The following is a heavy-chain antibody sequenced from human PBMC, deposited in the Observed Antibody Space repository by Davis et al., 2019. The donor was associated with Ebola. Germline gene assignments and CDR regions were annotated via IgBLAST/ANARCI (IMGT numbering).Heavy chain of an antibody. CDR3: ARGGLWFGELLFREDFDY. D-gene: IGHD3-10*01. CDR2: IIPLFGTT. Sequence: SVKVSCKASVGTFSSYAISWVRQAPGQGLEWMGGIIPLFGTTNYAQKFRGRVMITADKSTRIAYMELSSLRSEDTAVYYCARGGLWFGELLFREDFDYWGQGTLVTVSS. V-gene: IGHV1-69*06. J-gene: IGHJ4*02. CDR1: VGTFSSYA.